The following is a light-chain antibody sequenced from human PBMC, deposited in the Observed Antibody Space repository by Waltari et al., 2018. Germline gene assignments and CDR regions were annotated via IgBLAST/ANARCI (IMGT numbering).Light chain of an antibody. CDR2: DDN. CDR3: YSKDTDGGSQGK. CDR1: GLPKQY. V-gene: IGLV3-10*01. J-gene: IGLJ2*01. Sequence: YDLTQPPSVSVSPGQTAAITCSGAGLPKQYTFWYQQKSGQAPVLVMYDDNKRPSGIPGRVSGYSAGTVATLTITGAQVDDEADYYCYSKDTDGGSQGKIGGGTKLTV.